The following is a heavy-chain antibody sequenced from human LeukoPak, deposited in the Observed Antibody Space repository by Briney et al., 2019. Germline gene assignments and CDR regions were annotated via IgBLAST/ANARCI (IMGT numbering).Heavy chain of an antibody. CDR3: GRMTGGLIPY. CDR1: GGSFSGYY. Sequence: SETLSLTCAVYGGSFSGYYWSWIRQPPGKGLEWIGEINHSGSTNYNPSLKSRVTISVDTSKNQFSLKLSSVTAADTAVYYCGRMTGGLIPYWGQGTLVTVSS. CDR2: INHSGST. V-gene: IGHV4-34*01. J-gene: IGHJ4*02.